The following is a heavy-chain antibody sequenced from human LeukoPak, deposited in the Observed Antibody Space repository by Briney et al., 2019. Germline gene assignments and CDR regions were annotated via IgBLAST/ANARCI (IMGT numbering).Heavy chain of an antibody. Sequence: GGSLRLSCAASGFTVSSNYMSWVRQAPGKGLEWVSVIYSGGSTYYADSVKGRFTIPRDNSKNTLYLQMNSLRAEDTAVYYCARDPTVVTGGGYFDYWGRGTLVTVSS. V-gene: IGHV3-66*02. D-gene: IGHD4-23*01. CDR3: ARDPTVVTGGGYFDY. J-gene: IGHJ4*02. CDR1: GFTVSSNY. CDR2: IYSGGST.